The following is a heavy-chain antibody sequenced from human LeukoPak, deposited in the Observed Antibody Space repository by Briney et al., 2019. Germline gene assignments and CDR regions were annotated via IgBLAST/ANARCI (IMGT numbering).Heavy chain of an antibody. V-gene: IGHV4-4*07. Sequence: PSETLSLTCTVSGGSISSYYWSWIRQPAGKGLEWIGRIYTSGSTYYNPSLKSRVTMSVDTSKNQFSLKLSSVTAADTAVYYCARTYYDVLTGYHSYYFDYWGQGTLVTVSS. D-gene: IGHD3-9*01. CDR2: IYTSGST. CDR1: GGSISSYY. CDR3: ARTYYDVLTGYHSYYFDY. J-gene: IGHJ4*02.